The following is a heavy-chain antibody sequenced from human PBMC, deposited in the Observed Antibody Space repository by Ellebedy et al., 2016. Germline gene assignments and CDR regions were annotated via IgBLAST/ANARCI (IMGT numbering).Heavy chain of an antibody. D-gene: IGHD3-22*01. V-gene: IGHV1-3*01. J-gene: IGHJ2*01. CDR1: GYTFSSPA. CDR2: INDGNGNT. CDR3: ARGMYYSDSSGYSAYLDL. Sequence: ASVKVSCKASGYTFSSPAIHWVRQAPGQRLEWMGWINDGNGNTKFSQKFQGRVIITRDTSATTAYMELSSLRFEDTAVYYCARGMYYSDSSGYSAYLDLWGRGTLVTVSS.